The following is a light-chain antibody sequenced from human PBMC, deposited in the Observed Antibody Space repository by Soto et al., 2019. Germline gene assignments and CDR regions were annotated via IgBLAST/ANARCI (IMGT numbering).Light chain of an antibody. CDR1: NSDVGGYNY. CDR2: EVS. CDR3: SSYTSTYTRVV. J-gene: IGLJ2*01. Sequence: QSALTQPASVSGSPGQSITISCSGTNSDVGGYNYVSWYQQHPGKAPKLMIYEVSNRPSGVSNRFSGSKSGNTASLTIFGLQAEDEADYYCSSYTSTYTRVVFGGGTKVTVL. V-gene: IGLV2-14*01.